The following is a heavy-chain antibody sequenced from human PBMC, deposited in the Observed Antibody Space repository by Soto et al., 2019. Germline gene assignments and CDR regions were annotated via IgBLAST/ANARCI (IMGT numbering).Heavy chain of an antibody. D-gene: IGHD6-19*01. CDR2: MNAGNGNT. Sequence: QVQLVQSGAEEKKPGASVKVSCKASGYTFTGYAMHWVRQAPGQRLEWMGWMNAGNGNTKYSQKFQGRVTITRDTSASTAYMALRSLRSEDTAVYYCARAVAVAADFDYWGQGTLVTVSS. CDR1: GYTFTGYA. J-gene: IGHJ4*02. CDR3: ARAVAVAADFDY. V-gene: IGHV1-3*05.